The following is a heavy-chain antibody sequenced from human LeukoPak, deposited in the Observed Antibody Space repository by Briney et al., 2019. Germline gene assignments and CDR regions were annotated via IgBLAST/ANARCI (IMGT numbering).Heavy chain of an antibody. CDR1: GFTFSSYS. D-gene: IGHD3-10*01. Sequence: TGGSLRLSCAASGFTFSSYSMNWVRQAPGKGLEWVTVIYSGGSTHYADSVKGRFTISRDNSRNTLYLQMKSLRAEDTAVYYCARAAFWGPGNSWGQGTLVPVSP. CDR2: IYSGGST. V-gene: IGHV3-53*01. J-gene: IGHJ5*02. CDR3: ARAAFWGPGNS.